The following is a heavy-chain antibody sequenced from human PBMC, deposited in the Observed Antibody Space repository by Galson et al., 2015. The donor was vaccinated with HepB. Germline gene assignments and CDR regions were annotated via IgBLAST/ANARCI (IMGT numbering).Heavy chain of an antibody. V-gene: IGHV3-23*01. CDR1: GFTFSSYA. CDR3: TKDNKAYYYGSGSYSLALGAFDI. D-gene: IGHD3-10*01. J-gene: IGHJ3*02. CDR2: IGGSGGST. Sequence: SLRLSCAASGFTFSSYAMSWVRQAPGKGLEWVSAIGGSGGSTYYADSVKGQFTISRDNSKNTLYLQMNSLRAEDTAVYYCTKDNKAYYYGSGSYSLALGAFDIWGQGTMVTVSS.